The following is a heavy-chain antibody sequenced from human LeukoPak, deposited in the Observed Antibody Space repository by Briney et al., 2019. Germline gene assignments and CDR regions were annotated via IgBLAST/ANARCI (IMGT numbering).Heavy chain of an antibody. D-gene: IGHD3-16*01. CDR2: IYSGGNT. V-gene: IGHV3-66*01. J-gene: IGHJ3*02. CDR1: GFTVTNNY. Sequence: GGSLRLSCAASGFTVTNNYMSWVRQAPGKGLEWVSVIYSGGNTYYADSVKGSFTISRDNSKNTLYLQMNSLRAEDTAVYYCARDQMIGTFDIWGQGTMVTVSS. CDR3: ARDQMIGTFDI.